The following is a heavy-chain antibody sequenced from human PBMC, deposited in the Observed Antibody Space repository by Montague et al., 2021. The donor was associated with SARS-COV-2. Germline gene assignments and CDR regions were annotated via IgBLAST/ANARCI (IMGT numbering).Heavy chain of an antibody. Sequence: SLRLSLSASGFTFSSYAMHWVRQAPGKGLEWVAVISYDGSNKYYADSVKGRFTISRDNSKNTLYLQMNSLRAEDTAVYYCARERWIQLSFYYYYGMDVWGQGTTVTVSS. CDR3: ARERWIQLSFYYYYGMDV. D-gene: IGHD5-18*01. J-gene: IGHJ6*02. V-gene: IGHV3-30-3*01. CDR2: ISYDGSNK. CDR1: GFTFSSYA.